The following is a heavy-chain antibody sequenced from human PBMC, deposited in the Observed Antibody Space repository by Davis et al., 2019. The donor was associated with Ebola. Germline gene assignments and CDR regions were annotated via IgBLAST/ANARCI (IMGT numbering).Heavy chain of an antibody. J-gene: IGHJ3*02. D-gene: IGHD5-24*01. Sequence: AASVKVSCKASGYIFTSYAMHWVRQAPGQRLEWMGWINAGNGDTKYSQKFRGRVTITRDTSASTSYMELSSLRSEDTAVYYCARDEGLEIQQRESAFDIWGQGTMVTVSS. CDR2: INAGNGDT. CDR3: ARDEGLEIQQRESAFDI. CDR1: GYIFTSYA. V-gene: IGHV1-3*01.